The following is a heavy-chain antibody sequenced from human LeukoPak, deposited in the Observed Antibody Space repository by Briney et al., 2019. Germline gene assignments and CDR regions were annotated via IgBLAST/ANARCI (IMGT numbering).Heavy chain of an antibody. CDR1: GGTFSSYA. J-gene: IGHJ4*02. CDR3: TRDSSGWSYYFDY. D-gene: IGHD6-19*01. Sequence: SVKVSCKASGGTFSSYAISWVRQAPGQGLEWMGEIIPIFGTANYAQKFQGRVTITADESTSTAYMELSSLRSEDTAVYYCTRDSSGWSYYFDYWGQGTLVTVSS. CDR2: IIPIFGTA. V-gene: IGHV1-69*13.